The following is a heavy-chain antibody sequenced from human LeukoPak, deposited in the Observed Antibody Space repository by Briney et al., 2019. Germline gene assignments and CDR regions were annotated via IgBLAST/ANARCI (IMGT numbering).Heavy chain of an antibody. CDR1: GFTFSNLA. Sequence: PGESLRLSCAASGFTFSNLAMGWVRQAPGKGLEWVSDISGSGGSTYYADSVKGRFTISRDNSKNTLYLQMNSLRAEDTAVYYCAKEGVLRYFDWLLYWDYFDYWGQGTLVTVSS. D-gene: IGHD3-9*01. J-gene: IGHJ4*02. V-gene: IGHV3-23*01. CDR2: ISGSGGST. CDR3: AKEGVLRYFDWLLYWDYFDY.